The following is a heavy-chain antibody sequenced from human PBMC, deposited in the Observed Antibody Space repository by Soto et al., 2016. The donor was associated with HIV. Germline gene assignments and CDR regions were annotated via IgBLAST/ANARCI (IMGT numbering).Heavy chain of an antibody. V-gene: IGHV1-2*02. CDR2: INPNSGGT. Sequence: QVQLVQSGAEVKKPGASVKVSCKASGYTFTGYYMHWVRQAPGQGLEWMGWINPNSGGTNYAQKFQGRVTMTRDTSTTTAYMELSSLTFDDTAVYYCTRDQGXPGPGNAFDIWGQGTMVTVSS. CDR1: GYTFTGYY. CDR3: TRDQGXPGPGNAFDI. D-gene: IGHD3-10*01. J-gene: IGHJ3*02.